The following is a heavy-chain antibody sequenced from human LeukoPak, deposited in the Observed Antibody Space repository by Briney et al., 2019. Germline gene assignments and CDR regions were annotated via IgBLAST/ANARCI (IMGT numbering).Heavy chain of an antibody. CDR3: ARAKDGSGSYPEIRY. J-gene: IGHJ4*02. CDR1: GYTFTSYA. Sequence: ASVKVSCKASGYTFTSYAMNWVRQAPGQGLEWTGWINTNTGNPTYAQGLTGRFVFSLDTSVSTAYLQISSLKAEDTAVYYCARAKDGSGSYPEIRYWGQGTLVTVSS. CDR2: INTNTGNP. V-gene: IGHV7-4-1*02. D-gene: IGHD3-10*01.